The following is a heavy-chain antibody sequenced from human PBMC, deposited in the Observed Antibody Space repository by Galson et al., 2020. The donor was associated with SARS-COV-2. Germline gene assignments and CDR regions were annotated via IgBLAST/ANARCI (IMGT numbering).Heavy chain of an antibody. CDR1: GFTFNSYS. V-gene: IGHV3-21*01. CDR2: ISSTWSYI. Sequence: GGSLRLSCAASGFTFNSYSMNWVRQAPGKGLEWVSAISSTWSYIHYADSVKGRFTISRDNAKKSLYLQMNSLRAEDTAVYYCARDHWDYDYWSGQLPFNGMDVWGQGTTVTVSS. D-gene: IGHD3-3*01. CDR3: ARDHWDYDYWSGQLPFNGMDV. J-gene: IGHJ6*02.